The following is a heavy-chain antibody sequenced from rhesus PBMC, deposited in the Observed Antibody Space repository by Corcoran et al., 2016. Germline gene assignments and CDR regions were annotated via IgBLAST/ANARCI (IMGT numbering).Heavy chain of an antibody. J-gene: IGHJ5-1*01. CDR2: IHGNKAST. CDR3: ARPGSGGWYQRFDV. V-gene: IGHV4-143*01. Sequence: QVPLQESGPGLVMPSETLSLTCAFSGGSIRGCSYWCWIRQPPGWVLEWIGNIHGNKASTSYNPSLKSRVTISKDTSKNQLSLKLTALTAADTAVYYCARPGSGGWYQRFDVWGPGVLVTVSS. D-gene: IGHD6-31*01. CDR1: GGSIRGCSY.